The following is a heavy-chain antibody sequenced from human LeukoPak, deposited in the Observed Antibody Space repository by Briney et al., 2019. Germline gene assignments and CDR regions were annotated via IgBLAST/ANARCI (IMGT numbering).Heavy chain of an antibody. D-gene: IGHD3-10*01. CDR2: VYHSGSA. Sequence: SETLSLSCAVSGGSLNSYYWGWIRQPPGKGLEWIGNVYHSGSAIYNPSLESRVTISVDRSKNQFSLNLSSVTAADTAVYYCARRVYYGSGAYDTWGQGTMFIV. J-gene: IGHJ3*01. V-gene: IGHV4-59*08. CDR3: ARRVYYGSGAYDT. CDR1: GGSLNSYY.